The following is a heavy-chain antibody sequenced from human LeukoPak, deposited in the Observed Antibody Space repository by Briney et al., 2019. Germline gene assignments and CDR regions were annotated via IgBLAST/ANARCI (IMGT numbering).Heavy chain of an antibody. D-gene: IGHD2-2*01. CDR1: GGSFSGYY. Sequence: SETLSLTCAVYGGSFSGYYWSWIRQPPGKGLEWIGEINHSGNTNYNPSLKSRVTISVDTSKNQFSLKLSSVTAADTAVYYCVRFQRRKQKYYFDYWGQGTLVTVSS. CDR3: VRFQRRKQKYYFDY. CDR2: INHSGNT. J-gene: IGHJ4*02. V-gene: IGHV4-34*01.